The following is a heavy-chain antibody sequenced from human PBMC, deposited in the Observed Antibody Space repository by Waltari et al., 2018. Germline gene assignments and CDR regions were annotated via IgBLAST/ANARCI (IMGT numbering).Heavy chain of an antibody. Sequence: QVQLVQSGAEVKKPGASVKVSCKASGYTFTSYDINWVRQATGQGLEWMGWMNPNSANTGYAQKFQGRVTMTRNTSISTAYMGLSSLRSEDTAVYYCARVLSGSSSWYKDYWGQGTLVTVSS. D-gene: IGHD6-13*01. CDR1: GYTFTSYD. V-gene: IGHV1-8*01. CDR2: MNPNSANT. CDR3: ARVLSGSSSWYKDY. J-gene: IGHJ4*02.